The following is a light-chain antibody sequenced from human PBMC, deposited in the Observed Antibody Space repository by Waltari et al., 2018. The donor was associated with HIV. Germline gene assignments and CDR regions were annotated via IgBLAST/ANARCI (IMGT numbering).Light chain of an antibody. J-gene: IGLJ2*01. Sequence: SVLAQPPSVSGTPGQGVTISCSGSNSNIGSNHVYWYRQLPGSAPPLLCYNNKHRTSGVPDRCSGSTSGTAASLAIRALRSEDEADYYCAAWDDSLSAVVFGGGTKLTVL. V-gene: IGLV1-47*01. CDR1: NSNIGSNH. CDR2: NNK. CDR3: AAWDDSLSAVV.